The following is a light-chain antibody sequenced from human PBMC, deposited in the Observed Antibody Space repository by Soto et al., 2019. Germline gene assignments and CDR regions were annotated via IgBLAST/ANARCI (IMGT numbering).Light chain of an antibody. CDR1: QSISSR. CDR2: KTP. CDR3: QQYNNYSP. J-gene: IGKJ4*02. Sequence: DIQMTQSPSTLSASVGDRVTITCRASQSISSRLAWYQQKPGKAPKLLIYKTPSLESGVPSRFSGSGSGTEFTLSISSLQPDDFATYYCQQYNNYSPFGGGTKVEIK. V-gene: IGKV1-5*03.